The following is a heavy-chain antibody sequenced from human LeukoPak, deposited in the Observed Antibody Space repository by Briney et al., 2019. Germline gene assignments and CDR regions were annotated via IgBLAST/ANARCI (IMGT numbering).Heavy chain of an antibody. D-gene: IGHD3-9*01. Sequence: PGRSLRLSCAASGFTFSSYGMHWVRQAPGKGLEWVAVISYDGSNKYYADSVKGRFTISRDNSKNTLYLQMNSLRAEDTAVYYCANELYDILTGYWVHAFDIWGQGTMVTVSS. CDR3: ANELYDILTGYWVHAFDI. CDR2: ISYDGSNK. V-gene: IGHV3-30*18. J-gene: IGHJ3*02. CDR1: GFTFSSYG.